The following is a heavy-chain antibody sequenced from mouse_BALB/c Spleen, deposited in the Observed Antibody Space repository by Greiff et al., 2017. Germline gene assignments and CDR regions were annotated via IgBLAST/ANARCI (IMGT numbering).Heavy chain of an antibody. CDR1: GFTFSSYG. J-gene: IGHJ3*01. CDR2: INSNGGST. D-gene: IGHD2-2*01. CDR3: ARERYGYDDAWFAY. Sequence: EVMLVESGGGLVQPGGSLKLSCAASGFTFSSYGMSWVRQTPDKRLELVATINSNGGSTYYPDSVKGRFTISRDNAKNTLYLQMSSLKSEDTAMYYCARERYGYDDAWFAYWGQGTLVTVSA. V-gene: IGHV5-6-3*01.